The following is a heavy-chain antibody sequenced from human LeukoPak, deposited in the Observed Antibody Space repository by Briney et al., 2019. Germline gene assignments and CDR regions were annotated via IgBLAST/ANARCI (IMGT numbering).Heavy chain of an antibody. CDR3: AKKGATTGDFDY. CDR1: GFTFSNFL. CDR2: ISGNGGDT. Sequence: GGSLRLSCAASGFTFSNFLMTWVRQAPGKGPEWFSAISGNGGDTYYADSVKGRFTISRDNSKNTLYLQMNSLRAEDTAVYYCAKKGATTGDFDYWGQGTLVTVSS. V-gene: IGHV3-23*01. D-gene: IGHD1-26*01. J-gene: IGHJ4*02.